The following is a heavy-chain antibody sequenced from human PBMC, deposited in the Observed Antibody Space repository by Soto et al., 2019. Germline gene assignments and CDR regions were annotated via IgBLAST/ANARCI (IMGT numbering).Heavy chain of an antibody. CDR3: ARDRLDVVVPAAILAY. Sequence: PWGSLRLSCAASGFTFSSYGMHWVRQAPGKGLEWVAVISYDGSNKYYAGSVKGRFTISRDNSKNTLYLQMNSLRAEDTAVYYCARDRLDVVVPAAILAYWGQGTLVTVSS. D-gene: IGHD2-2*02. V-gene: IGHV3-30*03. J-gene: IGHJ4*02. CDR1: GFTFSSYG. CDR2: ISYDGSNK.